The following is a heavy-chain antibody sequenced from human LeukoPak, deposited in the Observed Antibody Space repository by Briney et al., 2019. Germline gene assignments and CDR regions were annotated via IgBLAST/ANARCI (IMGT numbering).Heavy chain of an antibody. J-gene: IGHJ4*02. CDR1: GGSISSSNW. D-gene: IGHD3-22*01. CDR2: MYLSGTT. CDR3: AGLVGRYSSGLYYYYFDY. Sequence: SGTLSLTCAVSGGSISSSNWWSWVRQPPGKGLEWIGEMYLSGTTHSNPSVKSRVTISIDKSKNQFFLNLSSVTAADTAVYYCAGLVGRYSSGLYYYYFDYWGQGTLVTVSS. V-gene: IGHV4-4*02.